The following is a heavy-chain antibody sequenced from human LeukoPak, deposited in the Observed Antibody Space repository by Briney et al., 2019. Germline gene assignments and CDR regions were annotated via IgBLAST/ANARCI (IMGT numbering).Heavy chain of an antibody. CDR2: ISYDGSNK. CDR3: ARVAGVSYMDV. D-gene: IGHD2-8*01. J-gene: IGHJ6*03. Sequence: PGGSLRLSCAASGFTFSSYGMHWVRQAPGKGLEWVAVISYDGSNKYYADSVKGRFTISRDNSKNTLYLQMNSLRAEDTAVYFCARVAGVSYMDVWGKGTTVTVSS. V-gene: IGHV3-30*03. CDR1: GFTFSSYG.